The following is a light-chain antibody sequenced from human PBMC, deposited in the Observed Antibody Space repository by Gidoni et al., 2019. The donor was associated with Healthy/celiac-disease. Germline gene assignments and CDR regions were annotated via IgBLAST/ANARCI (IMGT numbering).Light chain of an antibody. Sequence: QSALTQLRSVSGSPGQSVTISCTGTSSDVGGYNYVSWYQQHPGKAPKLMIYYVSNRPSGVPDRFSGSKSGNTASLTISGLQAEDEADYYCCSYAGSYVVFGGGTKLTVL. V-gene: IGLV2-11*01. CDR1: SSDVGGYNY. CDR3: CSYAGSYVV. J-gene: IGLJ2*01. CDR2: YVS.